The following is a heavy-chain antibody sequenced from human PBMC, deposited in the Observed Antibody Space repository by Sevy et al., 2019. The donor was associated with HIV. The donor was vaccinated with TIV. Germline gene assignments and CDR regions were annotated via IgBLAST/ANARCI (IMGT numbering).Heavy chain of an antibody. CDR1: GDTFTNDY. Sequence: ASVKVSCKPSGDTFTNDYMHWVRQAPGQGLEWMGIIHPSAGNASYAEKFQGRVTMAWDTSTSTLYMDLSSLRSEDTAVYYCVRADPAQHFDSWGQGTLVTVSS. CDR3: VRADPAQHFDS. CDR2: IHPSAGNA. V-gene: IGHV1-46*01. J-gene: IGHJ4*02.